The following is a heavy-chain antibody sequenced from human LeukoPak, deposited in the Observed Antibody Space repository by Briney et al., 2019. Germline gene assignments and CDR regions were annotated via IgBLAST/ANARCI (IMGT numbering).Heavy chain of an antibody. J-gene: IGHJ4*02. CDR3: ARDLYDFWSGFVH. CDR2: SYYSGST. CDR1: GGSISSRNYY. Sequence: PSETLSITCTVSGGSISSRNYYWGWIRQPPGKGLEWIGTSYYSGSTYYNPSLKSRVTISVDTSKNQFFLKLSSVTAADTAVYYCARDLYDFWSGFVHWGQGTLVTVSS. V-gene: IGHV4-39*07. D-gene: IGHD3-3*01.